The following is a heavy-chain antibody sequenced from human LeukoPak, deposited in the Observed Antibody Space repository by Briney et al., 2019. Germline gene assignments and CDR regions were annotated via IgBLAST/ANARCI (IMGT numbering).Heavy chain of an antibody. CDR3: TRGRGMDV. V-gene: IGHV3-7*01. CDR1: GFTFSNYW. Sequence: GGSLRLSCAASGFTFSNYWMNWVRQAPGKRLECVANIKQDGSEKYYVDSVKGRFTISRDNAKNSLYLQMNSLRAEDTAVYYCTRGRGMDVWGQGTTVTVFS. CDR2: IKQDGSEK. J-gene: IGHJ6*02.